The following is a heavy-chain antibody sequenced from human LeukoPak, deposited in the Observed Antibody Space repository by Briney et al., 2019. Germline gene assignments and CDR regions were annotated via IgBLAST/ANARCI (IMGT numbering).Heavy chain of an antibody. V-gene: IGHV3-23*01. Sequence: GRSLRLSCAASGFTFSSYAMHWVRQAPGKGLEWVSGLIENGATTYYADSVKGRFTISRDNSRNTMYLQMNSLRVEDTAVYYCVKDYQVGNSPAFGDYWGQGTLVTISS. CDR3: VKDYQVGNSPAFGDY. CDR2: LIENGATT. D-gene: IGHD1-26*01. CDR1: GFTFSSYA. J-gene: IGHJ4*02.